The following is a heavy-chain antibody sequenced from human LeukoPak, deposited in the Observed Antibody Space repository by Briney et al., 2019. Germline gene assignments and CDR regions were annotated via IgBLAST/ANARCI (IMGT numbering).Heavy chain of an antibody. CDR2: INPNSGGT. CDR3: ARESKRAAYHHVDY. J-gene: IGHJ4*02. V-gene: IGHV1-2*02. CDR1: VYTFTAYY. Sequence: APLKGSSKASVYTFTAYYMDCVRQAPGDGLEWMGCINPNSGGTNYAQKFQGRVTMTRDTSISTAYMELSRLRSDDTAVYYCARESKRAAYHHVDYWGRGQLVTVS. D-gene: IGHD2-2*01.